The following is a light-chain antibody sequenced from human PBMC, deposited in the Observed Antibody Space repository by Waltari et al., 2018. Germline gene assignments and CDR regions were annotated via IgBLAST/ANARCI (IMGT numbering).Light chain of an antibody. CDR2: SDS. J-gene: IGLJ1*01. CDR1: RSNIGSNA. Sequence: QSVLTQPPSASGTPGQRVTISCSGSRSNIGSNAVNWYQQFPGTAPRLLIYSDSQRPAGVPDRFSGSKSGTSASLAISGLQSEDEADYYCGVWDDSLNAFYVFGTGTKVTVL. CDR3: GVWDDSLNAFYV. V-gene: IGLV1-44*01.